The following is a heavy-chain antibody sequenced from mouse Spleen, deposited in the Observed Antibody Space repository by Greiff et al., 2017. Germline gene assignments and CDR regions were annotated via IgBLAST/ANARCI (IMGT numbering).Heavy chain of an antibody. CDR1: GYSITSGYY. CDR2: ISYDGSN. Sequence: EVKLMESGPGLVKPSQSLSLTCSVTGYSITSGYYWNWIRQFPGNKLEWMGYISYDGSNNYNPSLKNRISITRDTSKNQFFLKLNSVTTEDTATYYCARDLWLRHYFDYWGQGTTLTVSS. D-gene: IGHD2-2*01. CDR3: ARDLWLRHYFDY. J-gene: IGHJ2*01. V-gene: IGHV3-6*01.